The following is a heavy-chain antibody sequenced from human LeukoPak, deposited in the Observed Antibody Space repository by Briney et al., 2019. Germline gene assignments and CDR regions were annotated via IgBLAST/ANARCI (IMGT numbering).Heavy chain of an antibody. V-gene: IGHV1-8*02. CDR2: MNPNSGNT. CDR1: GYTFTSYD. CDR3: ARGSAIAAVGY. J-gene: IGHJ4*02. Sequence: GASVKVSCKASGYTFTSYDINWVRQATGQGLEWMGWMNPNSGNTGYAQKFQGRVTMTRDMSTSTVYMELSSLRSEDTAVYYCARGSAIAAVGYWGQGTLVTVSS. D-gene: IGHD6-13*01.